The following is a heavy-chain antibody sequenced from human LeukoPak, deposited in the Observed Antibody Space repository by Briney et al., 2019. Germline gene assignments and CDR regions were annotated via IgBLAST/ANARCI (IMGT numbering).Heavy chain of an antibody. CDR3: ARAHPGAVAYFDY. CDR1: GYTFANYY. V-gene: IGHV1-46*01. CDR2: INRGGGDT. D-gene: IGHD4-17*01. J-gene: IGHJ4*02. Sequence: ASVNVSCKASGYTFANYYMHWVRQAPPQGLEWMGIINRGGGDTSYAQKFQGRVTMPRDTSISKAYMELSRLRSDDTAVYYCARAHPGAVAYFDYWGQGTLVTVSS.